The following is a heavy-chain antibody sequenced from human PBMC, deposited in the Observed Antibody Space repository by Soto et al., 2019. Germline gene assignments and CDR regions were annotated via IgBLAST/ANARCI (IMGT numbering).Heavy chain of an antibody. D-gene: IGHD4-17*01. CDR3: ARGGVTTEYYFDY. CDR2: IIPIFGTA. J-gene: IGHJ4*02. CDR1: GGTFSSYA. Sequence: SVKVSCKASGGTFSSYAISWVRQAPGQGLEWMGGIIPIFGTANYAQKFQGRGTITADESTSTAYMELSSLRSEDTAVYYCARGGVTTEYYFDYWGQGTLVTVSS. V-gene: IGHV1-69*13.